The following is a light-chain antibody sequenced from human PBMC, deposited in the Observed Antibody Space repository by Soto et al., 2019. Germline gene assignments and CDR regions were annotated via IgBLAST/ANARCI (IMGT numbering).Light chain of an antibody. V-gene: IGKV1-5*01. Sequence: IPMTQTPSTLSASVGDRVTITCRASRGISSWLAWFQQKPGKAPKLLIYDASTLESGVPSRFSGSGSGTEFTLTITILQPDDFATYFCQQYDSYSLTFRPGTKVDIK. CDR2: DAS. CDR3: QQYDSYSLT. CDR1: RGISSW. J-gene: IGKJ3*01.